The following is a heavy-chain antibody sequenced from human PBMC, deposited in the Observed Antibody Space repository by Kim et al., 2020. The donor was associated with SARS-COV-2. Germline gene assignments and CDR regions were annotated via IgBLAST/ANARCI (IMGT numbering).Heavy chain of an antibody. CDR3: AREEDSSGYYLDY. V-gene: IGHV4-34*01. J-gene: IGHJ4*02. CDR1: GGSFSGYY. D-gene: IGHD3-22*01. Sequence: SETLSLTCAVYGGSFSGYYWSWIRQPPGKGLEWIGEINHSGSTNYNPSLKSRVTISVDTSKNQFSLKLSSVTAADTAVYYCAREEDSSGYYLDYWGQGTLVTVSS. CDR2: INHSGST.